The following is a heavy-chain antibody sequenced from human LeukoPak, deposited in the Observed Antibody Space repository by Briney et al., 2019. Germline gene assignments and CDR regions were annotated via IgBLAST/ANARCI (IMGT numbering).Heavy chain of an antibody. CDR2: ISGSGGST. Sequence: GGSLRLSCGASGFTFSSYRMNWVRQAPGKGLEWVSAISGSGGSTYYADSVKGRFTISRDNSKNTLYLQMNSLRAEDTAVYYCASGRGYGDYDAFDIWGQGTMVTVSS. J-gene: IGHJ3*02. D-gene: IGHD1-26*01. V-gene: IGHV3-23*01. CDR1: GFTFSSYR. CDR3: ASGRGYGDYDAFDI.